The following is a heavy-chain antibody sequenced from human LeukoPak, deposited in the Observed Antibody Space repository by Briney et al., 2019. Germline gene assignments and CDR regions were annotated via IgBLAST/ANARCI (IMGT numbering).Heavy chain of an antibody. J-gene: IGHJ4*02. V-gene: IGHV4-39*01. CDR1: GGSISSSNYC. CDR2: IYYSGST. CDR3: ARHRGCSGGSCYRYFDY. D-gene: IGHD2-15*01. Sequence: PSETLSLTCTVSGGSISSSNYCWGWIRQPPGKGLEWIGSIYYSGSTYYNPSLKSRVTISVDTSKNQFSLKLSSVTAADTAVFYCARHRGCSGGSCYRYFDYWGQGTLVTVSS.